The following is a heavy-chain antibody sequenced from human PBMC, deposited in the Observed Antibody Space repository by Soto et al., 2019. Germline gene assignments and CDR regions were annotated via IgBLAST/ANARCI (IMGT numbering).Heavy chain of an antibody. J-gene: IGHJ4*02. CDR3: TTVWYTKPSYYFDS. V-gene: IGHV3-15*07. Sequence: EVQLVESGGGLVKPGGSLRLSCEGSAFTFNNAWMNWVRQAPGKGLEWVGRIKSQTDGGATDYAAPVRGRFTISRDDSKSTLYLQMHSLKIEDTAVYYCTTVWYTKPSYYFDSWGQGTLVTVSS. CDR1: AFTFNNAW. CDR2: IKSQTDGGAT. D-gene: IGHD6-13*01.